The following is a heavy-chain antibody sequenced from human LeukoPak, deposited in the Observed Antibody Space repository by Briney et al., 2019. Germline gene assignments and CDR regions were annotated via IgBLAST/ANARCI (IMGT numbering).Heavy chain of an antibody. CDR3: ARGPLGELSLLDY. Sequence: PGRSLRLSCAASGFTFSSYGMHWVRQAPGKGLEWVAVIWYDGSNKYYADSVKGRFTISRDNSKNTLYLQMNSLRAEDTAVYYCARGPLGELSLLDYWGQGTLVTVSS. CDR2: IWYDGSNK. J-gene: IGHJ4*02. D-gene: IGHD3-16*02. CDR1: GFTFSSYG. V-gene: IGHV3-33*01.